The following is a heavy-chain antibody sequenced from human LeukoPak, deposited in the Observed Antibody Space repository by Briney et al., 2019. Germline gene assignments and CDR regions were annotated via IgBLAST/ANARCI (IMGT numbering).Heavy chain of an antibody. CDR1: GFTFSSYD. V-gene: IGHV3-30*18. CDR3: AKDRGATMDLDY. Sequence: GRSLRLSCAASGFTFSSYDMHWVRQAPGKGLEWVAGISYDGNNKYYVDSVKGRFTISRDNSKKTLYLQMNSLRAEDTAVYYCAKDRGATMDLDYWGQGTLVTVSS. J-gene: IGHJ4*02. D-gene: IGHD5-24*01. CDR2: ISYDGNNK.